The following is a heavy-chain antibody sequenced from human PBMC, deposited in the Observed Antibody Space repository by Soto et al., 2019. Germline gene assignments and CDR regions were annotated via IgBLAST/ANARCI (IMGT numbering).Heavy chain of an antibody. J-gene: IGHJ3*02. D-gene: IGHD6-13*01. CDR3: AAKYEYSSSWYQVGGGDDAFDI. CDR2: IVVGSGNT. CDR1: GFTFTSSA. V-gene: IGHV1-58*01. Sequence: GASVKVSCKASGFTFTSSAVQWVRQARGQRLEWIGWIVVGSGNTNYAQKFQERVTITRDMSTSTAYMELSSLRSEDTAVYYCAAKYEYSSSWYQVGGGDDAFDIWGQGTMVTVSS.